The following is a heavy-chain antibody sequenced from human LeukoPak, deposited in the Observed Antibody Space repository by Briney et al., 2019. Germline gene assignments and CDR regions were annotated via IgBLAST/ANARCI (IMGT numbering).Heavy chain of an antibody. Sequence: PGGSLRLSCAASGFTFSSYGMHWVRQAPGKGLEWVAFIRYDGRNKYYADSVKDRFIISRDNSKNTLYLKMNSLRAEDTAVYYCAKTLGYCSGGSCYSGVIDYWGQGTLVTVSS. CDR1: GFTFSSYG. CDR3: AKTLGYCSGGSCYSGVIDY. D-gene: IGHD2-15*01. V-gene: IGHV3-30*02. CDR2: IRYDGRNK. J-gene: IGHJ4*02.